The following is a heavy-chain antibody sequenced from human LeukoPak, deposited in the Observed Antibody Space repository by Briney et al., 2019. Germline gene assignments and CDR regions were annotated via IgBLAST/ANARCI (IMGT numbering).Heavy chain of an antibody. Sequence: SETLSLTCTVSGGSFSSGSYYWSWIRQPPGKGLEWIGYIYYSGSTNYNPSLKSRVTISVDTSKNQFSLKLSSVTAADTAVYYCAREDAWGKGTTVTVSS. CDR3: AREDA. CDR2: IYYSGST. J-gene: IGHJ6*04. V-gene: IGHV4-61*01. CDR1: GGSFSSGSYY.